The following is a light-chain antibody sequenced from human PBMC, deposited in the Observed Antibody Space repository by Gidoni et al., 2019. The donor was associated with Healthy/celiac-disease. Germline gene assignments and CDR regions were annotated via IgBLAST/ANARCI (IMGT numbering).Light chain of an antibody. CDR2: GNS. Sequence: QSVLTQPPSVSGAPGQWVTNSCTGSSSNIGAGYEVHWYKQLPGTAPKLLIYGNSNRPSGVPDRFSGSKSGTSASLAITGLQAEDEADYYCQSYDSSLSGSWVFGGGTKLTVL. CDR1: SSNIGAGYE. J-gene: IGLJ3*02. CDR3: QSYDSSLSGSWV. V-gene: IGLV1-40*01.